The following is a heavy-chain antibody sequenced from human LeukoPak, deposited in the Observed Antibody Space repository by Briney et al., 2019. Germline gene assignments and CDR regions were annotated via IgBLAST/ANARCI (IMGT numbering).Heavy chain of an antibody. CDR2: ISGSGGST. CDR1: GFTFSSYA. CDR3: AKLDYYDSSGYADY. Sequence: GGSLRLSCAASGFTFSSYAMSWVRQAPGKGLEWVSAISGSGGSTYYADSVKGRFTISRDNPKNTLYLQMNSLRAEDTAVYYCAKLDYYDSSGYADYWGQGTLVTVSS. D-gene: IGHD3-22*01. V-gene: IGHV3-23*01. J-gene: IGHJ4*02.